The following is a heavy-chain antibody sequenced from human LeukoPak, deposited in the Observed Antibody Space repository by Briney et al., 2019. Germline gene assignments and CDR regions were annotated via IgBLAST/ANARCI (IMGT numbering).Heavy chain of an antibody. Sequence: AGGSLRLSCAASGFTVSSNYMSWVRQAPGKGLEWVSTIRSNGANAYNADSVKGRFTISRDNSKNTVYLQMNSLRVEDTAIYYCARGQEFDDGVFDSWGQGTLVTVSS. V-gene: IGHV3-53*01. CDR3: ARGQEFDDGVFDS. D-gene: IGHD1-1*01. J-gene: IGHJ4*02. CDR1: GFTVSSNY. CDR2: IRSNGANA.